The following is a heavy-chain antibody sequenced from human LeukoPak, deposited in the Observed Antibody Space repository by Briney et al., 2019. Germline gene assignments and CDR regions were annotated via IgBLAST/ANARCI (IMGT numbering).Heavy chain of an antibody. V-gene: IGHV3-21*01. Sequence: GGSLRLSCAVSGFTFSSYSMNWVRQAPGKGLEWVSSISSSSSYIYYADSLKGRFTISRDNAKNSLYLQMNSLRAEDTAVYYCARDRGGSYVSWFDPWGQGTLVTVSS. J-gene: IGHJ5*02. CDR3: ARDRGGSYVSWFDP. CDR2: ISSSSSYI. D-gene: IGHD3-16*01. CDR1: GFTFSSYS.